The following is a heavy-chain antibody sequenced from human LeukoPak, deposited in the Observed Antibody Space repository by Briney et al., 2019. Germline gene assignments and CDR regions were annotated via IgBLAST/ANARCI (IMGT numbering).Heavy chain of an antibody. CDR2: IYTSGST. D-gene: IGHD6-13*01. Sequence: SETLSLTCTVSGGSISSGSYYWSWIRQPAGKGLEWIGRIYTSGSTNYNPSLKSRVTISVDTSKNQFSLKLSSVTAADTAVYYCAAAGGASYYYYGVDVWGQGTTVTVSS. CDR3: AAAGGASYYYYGVDV. CDR1: GGSISSGSYY. V-gene: IGHV4-61*02. J-gene: IGHJ6*02.